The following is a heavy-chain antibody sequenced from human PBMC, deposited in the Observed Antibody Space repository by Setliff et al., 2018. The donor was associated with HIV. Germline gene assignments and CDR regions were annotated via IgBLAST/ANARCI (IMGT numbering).Heavy chain of an antibody. Sequence: ASVKVSCKASGYTFTSYGISWVRQAPGQGLEWMGWISVYNGITNYSQKFQDRLTITADESTTTVYMDMSSLRSEDTAQYYCARGPLYGYNRGYFDYWGQGTLVTVSS. J-gene: IGHJ4*02. V-gene: IGHV1-18*01. CDR1: GYTFTSYG. CDR2: ISVYNGIT. CDR3: ARGPLYGYNRGYFDY. D-gene: IGHD5-18*01.